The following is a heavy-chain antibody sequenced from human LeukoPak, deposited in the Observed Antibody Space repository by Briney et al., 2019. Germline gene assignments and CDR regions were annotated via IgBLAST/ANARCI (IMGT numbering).Heavy chain of an antibody. CDR1: GFIFGSYA. D-gene: IGHD3-16*01. CDR2: ISSSGGRT. Sequence: PGGSLRLSCAASGFIFGSYAMSWVRQAPGKGLEWVSGISSSGGRTYYADSVKGRFTISRDNSKKMLYLQMNSLRVEDTAVYYCAKDAGLWGPYSYYYMDVWGKGTTVTVSS. CDR3: AKDAGLWGPYSYYYMDV. J-gene: IGHJ6*03. V-gene: IGHV3-23*01.